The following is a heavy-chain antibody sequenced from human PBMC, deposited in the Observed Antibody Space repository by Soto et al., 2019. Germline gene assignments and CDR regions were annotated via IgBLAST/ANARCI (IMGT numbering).Heavy chain of an antibody. CDR3: ACRLGYCSGGSCPDNIDY. J-gene: IGHJ4*02. CDR1: GGTFSSYA. D-gene: IGHD2-15*01. V-gene: IGHV1-69*12. Sequence: QVQLVQSGAEVKKPGSSVKVSCKASGGTFSSYAISWVRQAPGQGLEWMGGIIPIFGTANYAQKFQGRVTITADESTSTAYMELSSLRSEDTAGYYCACRLGYCSGGSCPDNIDYWGQGTLVTVSS. CDR2: IIPIFGTA.